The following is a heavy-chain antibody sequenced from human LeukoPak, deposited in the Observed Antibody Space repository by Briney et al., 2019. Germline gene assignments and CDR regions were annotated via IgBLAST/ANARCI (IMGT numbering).Heavy chain of an antibody. D-gene: IGHD4-17*01. J-gene: IGHJ4*02. CDR2: INPNSGGT. CDR1: GYIFISYY. CDR3: ARVGTTVTPIYYFDY. V-gene: IGHV1-2*04. Sequence: ASVKVSCKASGYIFISYYIHWVRQAPGQGLEWMGWINPNSGGTNYAQKFQGWVTMTRDTSISTAYMELSRLRSDDTAVYYCARVGTTVTPIYYFDYWGQGTLVTVSS.